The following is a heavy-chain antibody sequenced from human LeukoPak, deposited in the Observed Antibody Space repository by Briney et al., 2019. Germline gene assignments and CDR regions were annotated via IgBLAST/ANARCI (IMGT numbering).Heavy chain of an antibody. CDR3: ARVRSSVGAVSYYFDY. V-gene: IGHV1-18*01. J-gene: IGHJ4*02. D-gene: IGHD1-26*01. Sequence: ASVKVSCKASGYTFTSYGISWVRQAPGQGLEWMGWISAYNGNTNYAQKLQGRVTMTTDTSTSTAYMELRSLRSDDTAVYYCARVRSSVGAVSYYFDYWGQGTLVTVSS. CDR1: GYTFTSYG. CDR2: ISAYNGNT.